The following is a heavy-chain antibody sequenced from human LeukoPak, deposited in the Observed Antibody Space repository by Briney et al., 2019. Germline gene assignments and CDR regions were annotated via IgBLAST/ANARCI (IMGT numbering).Heavy chain of an antibody. CDR3: ARGDSSGYIDY. Sequence: PGGSLGLSCAASGFTFSSYDMHWVRQATGKGLEWVSAIGTAGDTYYPGSVKGRFTISRENAKNSLYLQMNSLRAGDTAVYYCARGDSSGYIDYWGQGTLVTVSS. CDR1: GFTFSSYD. D-gene: IGHD3-22*01. CDR2: IGTAGDT. V-gene: IGHV3-13*01. J-gene: IGHJ4*02.